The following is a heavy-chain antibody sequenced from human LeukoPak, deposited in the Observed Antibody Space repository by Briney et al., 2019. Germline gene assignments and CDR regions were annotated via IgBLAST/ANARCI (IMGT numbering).Heavy chain of an antibody. CDR2: ISYGGSNK. J-gene: IGHJ3*02. CDR3: ARDSDSMIVVVMGQQGGFDI. D-gene: IGHD3-22*01. CDR1: GFTFSSYA. Sequence: GGSLRLSCAASGFTFSSYAMHWVRQAPGKGLEWVAVISYGGSNKYYADSVKGRFTISRDNSKNTLYLQMNSLRAEDTAVYYCARDSDSMIVVVMGQQGGFDIWGQGTMVTVSS. V-gene: IGHV3-30-3*01.